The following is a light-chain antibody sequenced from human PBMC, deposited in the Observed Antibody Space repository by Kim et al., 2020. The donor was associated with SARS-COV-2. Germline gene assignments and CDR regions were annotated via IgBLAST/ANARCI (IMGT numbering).Light chain of an antibody. J-gene: IGKJ4*01. CDR2: PAS. Sequence: DIQMTQSPSSVSASVGDRVTITCRASQGINSLLAWYQQKPGKAPKLLIFPASSLESGVPSRFSGSGSGTDFTLTISSLQPEDFATYFCQQANNFPLTYGGGTKMDIK. CDR1: QGINSL. V-gene: IGKV1-12*01. CDR3: QQANNFPLT.